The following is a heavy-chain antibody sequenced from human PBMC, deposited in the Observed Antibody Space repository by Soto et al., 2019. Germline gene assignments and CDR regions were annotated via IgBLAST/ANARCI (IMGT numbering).Heavy chain of an antibody. V-gene: IGHV3-21*01. CDR1: GFTFSTYS. Sequence: DVQLVESGGGLVKPGGSLRLSCAASGFTFSTYSMNWVRQAPGKGLEWVSSISSSSSYIYYADSLKGRFTISRDNAKNSLYLQMNSLRAEDTAVYYCARAVAAAGTSSRFDPWGQGTLVTVSS. CDR3: ARAVAAAGTSSRFDP. D-gene: IGHD6-13*01. CDR2: ISSSSSYI. J-gene: IGHJ5*02.